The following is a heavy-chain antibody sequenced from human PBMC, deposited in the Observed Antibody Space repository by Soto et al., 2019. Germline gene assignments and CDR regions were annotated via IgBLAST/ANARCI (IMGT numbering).Heavy chain of an antibody. J-gene: IGHJ4*02. CDR2: IRSEANGGTT. CDR3: TRYYYESNGYYVY. Sequence: GGSLRLSCTGSGFTFGSYALSWVRQAPGKGLEWVGVIRSEANGGTTDYAASVKGRITISRDDSKSIAYMEINSLQTEDTAVYYRTRYYYESNGYYVYWGQGALVTVSS. CDR1: GFTFGSYA. D-gene: IGHD3-22*01. V-gene: IGHV3-49*04.